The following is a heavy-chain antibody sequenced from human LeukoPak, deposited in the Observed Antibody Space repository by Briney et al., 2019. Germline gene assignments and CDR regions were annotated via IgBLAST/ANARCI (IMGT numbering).Heavy chain of an antibody. J-gene: IGHJ6*03. CDR1: GFTFDDYG. CDR2: INWNGGST. Sequence: PGGSLRLSCAASGFTFDDYGMSWVRQAPGKGLEWVSGINWNGGSTGYADSVKGRFTISRDNAKNSLYLQMNSLRAEDTALYYCSRRRAAAGIDYYYYKDVWGKGTTVTVSS. V-gene: IGHV3-20*04. CDR3: SRRRAAAGIDYYYYKDV. D-gene: IGHD6-13*01.